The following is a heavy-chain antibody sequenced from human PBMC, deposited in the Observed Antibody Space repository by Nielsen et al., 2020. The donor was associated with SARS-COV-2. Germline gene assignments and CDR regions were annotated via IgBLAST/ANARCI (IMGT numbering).Heavy chain of an antibody. Sequence: GGSLRLSCAASGFTFDDYTMHWVRQAPGKGLEWVSLISWDGGSTYYADSVKGRFTISRDNSKNSLYLQMNSLRTEDTALYYCAKGEMATIPYFDYWGQGTLVTVSS. CDR1: GFTFDDYT. J-gene: IGHJ4*02. D-gene: IGHD5-24*01. CDR2: ISWDGGST. CDR3: AKGEMATIPYFDY. V-gene: IGHV3-43*01.